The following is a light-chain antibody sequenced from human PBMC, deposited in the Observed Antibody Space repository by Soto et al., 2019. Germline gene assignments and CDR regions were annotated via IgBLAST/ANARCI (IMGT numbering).Light chain of an antibody. CDR2: DAS. V-gene: IGKV1-5*01. Sequence: DIQMTQSPSTLSASVGDRVTITCRASQSISSWLAWYQQKPGKAPKLLIYDASSLESGVPPRFSGSGSGTEFTLTISSLQTDDFASYYCQQYDSYSWTFGQGTKV. CDR3: QQYDSYSWT. CDR1: QSISSW. J-gene: IGKJ1*01.